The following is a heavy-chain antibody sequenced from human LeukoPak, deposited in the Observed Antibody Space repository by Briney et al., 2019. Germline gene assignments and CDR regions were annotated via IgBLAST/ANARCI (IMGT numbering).Heavy chain of an antibody. CDR1: GGSISSYY. CDR3: ARMITFGGVIPSYGMDV. J-gene: IGHJ6*02. Sequence: SETLSLTRTVSGGSISSYYWSWIRQPPGKGLEWIGYIYYSGSTNYNPSLKSRVTISVDTSKNQFSLKLSSVTAADTAVYYCARMITFGGVIPSYGMDVWGQGTTVTVSS. D-gene: IGHD3-16*02. V-gene: IGHV4-59*01. CDR2: IYYSGST.